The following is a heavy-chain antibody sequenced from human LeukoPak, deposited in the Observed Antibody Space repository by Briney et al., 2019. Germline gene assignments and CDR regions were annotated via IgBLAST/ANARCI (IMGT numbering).Heavy chain of an antibody. CDR2: IYTSGST. Sequence: PSETLSLTCTVSGGSISSYYWSWIRQPAGKGLEWIGRIYTSGSTNYNPSLKSRVTMSVDTSKNQFSLKLSSVTAADTAVYYCARQMATILRTTNWYFDLWGRGTLVTVSS. D-gene: IGHD5-24*01. CDR3: ARQMATILRTTNWYFDL. J-gene: IGHJ2*01. V-gene: IGHV4-4*07. CDR1: GGSISSYY.